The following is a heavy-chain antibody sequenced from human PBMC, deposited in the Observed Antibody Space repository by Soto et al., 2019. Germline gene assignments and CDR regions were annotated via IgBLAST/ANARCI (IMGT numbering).Heavy chain of an antibody. Sequence: QVHLMQSGADVKKPGASVKVSCKGSGYAFTTYGITWVRQAPGQGLEWMGWISAHNGNTNYAQKLQGRVTVTRDTSTSTAYMELRSLRSDDTAVFYCARGRYGDYWGQGALVTVSS. CDR3: ARGRYGDY. J-gene: IGHJ4*02. CDR2: ISAHNGNT. V-gene: IGHV1-18*01. CDR1: GYAFTTYG. D-gene: IGHD1-1*01.